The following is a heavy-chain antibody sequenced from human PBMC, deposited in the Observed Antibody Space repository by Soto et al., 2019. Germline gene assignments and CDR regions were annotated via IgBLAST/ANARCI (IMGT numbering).Heavy chain of an antibody. D-gene: IGHD2-15*01. J-gene: IGHJ6*02. CDR3: AKGGNIAVVVADYGMDV. Sequence: PGASVKVSCKASGYTFSNYAMHWVRQAPGQRLEWMGWINAGNGNTKYSQKFQDRVTITRDTSAGTAYMELSSLRSEDTAVYYCAKGGNIAVVVADYGMDVWGQGTTVTVSS. V-gene: IGHV1-3*01. CDR1: GYTFSNYA. CDR2: INAGNGNT.